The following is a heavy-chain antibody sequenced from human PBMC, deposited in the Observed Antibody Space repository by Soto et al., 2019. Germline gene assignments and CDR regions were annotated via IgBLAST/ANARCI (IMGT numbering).Heavy chain of an antibody. CDR1: GGSFSGYY. CDR2: INHSGST. V-gene: IGHV4-34*01. Sequence: SETLSLTSTVSGGSFSGYYWIWIRQPPGKGLEWIGEINHSGSTNYNPSLKSRVTISVDTSKNQFSLKLSSVTAADTAVYYCARGSKGGLGRPLEYWGQGTLVTVSS. D-gene: IGHD2-15*01. J-gene: IGHJ4*02. CDR3: ARGSKGGLGRPLEY.